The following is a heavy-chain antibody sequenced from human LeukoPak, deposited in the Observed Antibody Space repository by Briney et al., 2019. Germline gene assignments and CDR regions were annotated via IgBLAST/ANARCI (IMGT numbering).Heavy chain of an antibody. CDR1: GFTFSSYA. CDR3: AKALGGIAAAYYYYGMDV. Sequence: GGSLRLSCAASGFTFSSYAMSWVRQVPGKGLEWVSAISGSGGSTYYADSVKGRFTISRDNSKNTLYLQMNSLRAEDTAVYYCAKALGGIAAAYYYYGMDVWGQGTTVTVSS. V-gene: IGHV3-23*01. J-gene: IGHJ6*02. CDR2: ISGSGGST. D-gene: IGHD6-13*01.